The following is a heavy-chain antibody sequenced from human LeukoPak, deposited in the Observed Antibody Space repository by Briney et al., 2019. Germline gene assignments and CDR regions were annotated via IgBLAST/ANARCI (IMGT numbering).Heavy chain of an antibody. Sequence: GGSLRLSCAASGFTFSSYSMNWVRQAPGKGLEWVSSISSSSSYIYYADSVKGRFTISRDNSKNTLYLQMNSLRVEDTAIYYCAKDQYSSGWYFDYWGQGTLVTVSS. CDR2: ISSSSSYI. CDR3: AKDQYSSGWYFDY. J-gene: IGHJ4*02. CDR1: GFTFSSYS. D-gene: IGHD6-19*01. V-gene: IGHV3-21*04.